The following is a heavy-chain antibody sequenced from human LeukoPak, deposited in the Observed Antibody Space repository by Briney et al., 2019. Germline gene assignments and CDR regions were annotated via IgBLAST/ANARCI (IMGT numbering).Heavy chain of an antibody. Sequence: ASVKVSCKASGYTLTGYYIHWVRQAPGQGLEWMGRINPNSGGTNYAQRFQGRVTMTRDTSISTAYMELSRLKSDDTAVYYCARPVLKGYDNCGYWGQGTLVTVSS. CDR3: ARPVLKGYDNCGY. CDR2: INPNSGGT. J-gene: IGHJ4*02. D-gene: IGHD1-20*01. CDR1: GYTLTGYY. V-gene: IGHV1-2*06.